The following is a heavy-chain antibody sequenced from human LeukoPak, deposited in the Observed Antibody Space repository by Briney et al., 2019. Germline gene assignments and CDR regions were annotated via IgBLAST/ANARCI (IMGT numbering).Heavy chain of an antibody. CDR3: ARWDGYGDL. D-gene: IGHD5-12*01. CDR2: FGDTGMP. Sequence: GASLRLSCAASGFTVSSNYMSWVRQAPGKGLEWVSGFGDTGMPHYRDSVKGRFSISRDNSKNTFYLQMNSLRAEDTAIYYCARWDGYGDLWGRGTLVTVSS. CDR1: GFTVSSNY. V-gene: IGHV3-53*01. J-gene: IGHJ2*01.